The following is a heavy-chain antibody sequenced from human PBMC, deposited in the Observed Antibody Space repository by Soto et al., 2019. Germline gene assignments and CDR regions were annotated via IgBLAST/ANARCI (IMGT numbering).Heavy chain of an antibody. D-gene: IGHD3-10*01. CDR3: AKVVYGSSNFYAFDI. CDR2: VSGSGGST. CDR1: GFTFSNYA. V-gene: IGHV3-23*01. Sequence: EVLLLESGGGLVQPGGSLRLSCAASGFTFSNYAMTWVRQAPGKGLEWVSGVSGSGGSTYYADSVEGRFTVSRDNSKNVLSLKMNNLRAEDTALYYCAKVVYGSSNFYAFDIWGQGTKVTVSS. J-gene: IGHJ3*02.